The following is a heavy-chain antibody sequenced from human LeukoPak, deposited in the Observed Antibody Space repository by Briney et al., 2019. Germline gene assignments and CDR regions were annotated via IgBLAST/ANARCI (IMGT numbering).Heavy chain of an antibody. CDR3: ARGKGDTAMVSWFDP. J-gene: IGHJ5*02. CDR1: GYTFTGYY. Sequence: ASVKVSCKASGYTFTGYYMHWVRQAPGQGLEWMGWINPNSGGTNYAQKFQGRVTMTRDTSISTAYMELSRLRSDDTAVYYCARGKGDTAMVSWFDPWGQGTLVTVSS. CDR2: INPNSGGT. D-gene: IGHD5-18*01. V-gene: IGHV1-2*02.